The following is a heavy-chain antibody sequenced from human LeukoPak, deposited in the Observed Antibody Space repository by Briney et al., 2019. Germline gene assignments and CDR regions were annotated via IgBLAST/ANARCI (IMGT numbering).Heavy chain of an antibody. Sequence: SGPTLVNPTQTLTLTCTFSGFSLSTSGVGVGWIRQPPGKALEWFALIYWDDDKRYSPSLKSRLTITKDTSKNQVVLTMTNMDPVDTATYYCARRRYYDSSGFPGGDYWGQGTLVTVSS. D-gene: IGHD3-22*01. CDR2: IYWDDDK. J-gene: IGHJ4*02. CDR3: ARRRYYDSSGFPGGDY. V-gene: IGHV2-5*02. CDR1: GFSLSTSGVG.